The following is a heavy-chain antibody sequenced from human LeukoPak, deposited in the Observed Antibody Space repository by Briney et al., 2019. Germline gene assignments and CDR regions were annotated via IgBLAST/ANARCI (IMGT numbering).Heavy chain of an antibody. V-gene: IGHV3-74*01. CDR2: INSDGSST. D-gene: IGHD3-16*01. J-gene: IGHJ4*02. CDR1: GFTFSSYW. CDR3: ASLSITSPAGYFDY. Sequence: PGGSLRLSCAASGFTFSSYWMHWVRQAPGKGLVWVSRINSDGSSTGYADSVKGRFTVSRDNAKNTLYLQMNSLRADDTAAYYCASLSITSPAGYFDYWGQGTLVTVSS.